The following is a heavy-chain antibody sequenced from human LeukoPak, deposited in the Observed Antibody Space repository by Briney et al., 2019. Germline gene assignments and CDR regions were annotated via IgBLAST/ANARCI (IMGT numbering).Heavy chain of an antibody. CDR2: IIPILGIA. J-gene: IGHJ4*02. Sequence: SVKVSCKASGGTFSSYAISWVRQAPGQGLEWMGRIIPILGIANYAQKFQGRVTITADKSTSTAYMELSSLRSEDTAVYYCASHYDILTGPPNYWGQGTLVTVSS. D-gene: IGHD3-9*01. CDR1: GGTFSSYA. CDR3: ASHYDILTGPPNY. V-gene: IGHV1-69*04.